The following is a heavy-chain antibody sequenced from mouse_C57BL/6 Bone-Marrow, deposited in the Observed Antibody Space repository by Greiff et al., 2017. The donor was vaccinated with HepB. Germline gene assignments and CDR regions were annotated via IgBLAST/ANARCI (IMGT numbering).Heavy chain of an antibody. J-gene: IGHJ2*01. CDR3: TTYFFGCVY. V-gene: IGHV14-4*01. CDR1: GFNIKDYY. CDR2: IDPDNGDT. Sequence: VQLQQSGAELVRPGASVKLSCTASGFNIKDYYMHWVKQRPEQGLEWIGWIDPDNGDTEYASKFQGKATITADTSSNTAYLQLSSLTSEDTAVYCCTTYFFGCVYWGQGTTLPGSS.